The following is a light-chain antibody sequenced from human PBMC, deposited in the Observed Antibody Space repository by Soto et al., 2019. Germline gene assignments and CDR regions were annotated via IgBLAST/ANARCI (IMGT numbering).Light chain of an antibody. J-gene: IGLJ1*01. CDR3: AAWDDSLNGFV. V-gene: IGLV1-44*01. CDR1: SSNIGSTT. Sequence: QSVLTQPPSASGTPGQRVTISCSGSSSNIGSTTVSWFQLLPGTAPKPLISTNDQRPSGVPDRFSGSKSGTSASLAISGLQSEDDADYYCAAWDDSLNGFVFGTGTKVTVL. CDR2: TND.